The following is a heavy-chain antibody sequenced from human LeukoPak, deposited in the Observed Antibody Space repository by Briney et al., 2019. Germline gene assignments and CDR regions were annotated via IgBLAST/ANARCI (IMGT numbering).Heavy chain of an antibody. D-gene: IGHD3-16*02. V-gene: IGHV3-23*01. CDR1: GFTFSSYA. CDR3: AKGAITFGGVIVQYFDY. Sequence: GGSLRLSCAASGFTFSSYAMSWVRQAPGKGLEWVSAISGSGGSTYYADSVKGRFTISRDNSKNTLYLQMNSLRAEDTAVYYCAKGAITFGGVIVQYFDYWGQGTLVTVSS. J-gene: IGHJ4*02. CDR2: ISGSGGST.